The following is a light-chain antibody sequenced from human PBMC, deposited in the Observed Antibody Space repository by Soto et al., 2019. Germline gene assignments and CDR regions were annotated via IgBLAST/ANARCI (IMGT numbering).Light chain of an antibody. Sequence: EIVLSLSPGTLSLSPGARATISSRASQSVSRNYLAWYQQKPAQAPRLLIYGASSRATGIPDRFSGSGSGTDFTLTISRLEPEDFAVDYCHQYGSSPATFGQGTKVDIK. CDR2: GAS. V-gene: IGKV3-20*01. CDR1: QSVSRNY. CDR3: HQYGSSPAT. J-gene: IGKJ1*01.